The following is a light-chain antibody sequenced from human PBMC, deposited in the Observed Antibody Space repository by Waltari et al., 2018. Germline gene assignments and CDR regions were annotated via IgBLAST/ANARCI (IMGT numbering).Light chain of an antibody. CDR1: QSVSSSY. CDR3: QQYGSSPYT. CDR2: GAS. V-gene: IGKV3-20*01. J-gene: IGKJ2*01. Sequence: EIVLTQSPGTLSLSPGERATLSCRASQSVSSSYLAWYQQKPGQAPRLLIYGASSRATGIPDSVSGSWAGTDFTLTISRLEPEDFAVYYCQQYGSSPYTFGQGTKLEIK.